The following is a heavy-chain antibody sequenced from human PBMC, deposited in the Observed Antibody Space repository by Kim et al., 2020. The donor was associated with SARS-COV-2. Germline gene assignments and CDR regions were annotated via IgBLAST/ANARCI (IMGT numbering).Heavy chain of an antibody. CDR2: ISAYNGNT. V-gene: IGHV1-18*04. J-gene: IGHJ4*02. D-gene: IGHD3-22*01. Sequence: ASVKVSCKASGYTFTSYGISWVRQAPGQGLEWMGWISAYNGNTNYAQKLQGRVTMTTDTSTSTAYMELRSLRSDDTAVYYCASSTYYYDSSGYYPPEYFDYWGQGTLVTVSS. CDR1: GYTFTSYG. CDR3: ASSTYYYDSSGYYPPEYFDY.